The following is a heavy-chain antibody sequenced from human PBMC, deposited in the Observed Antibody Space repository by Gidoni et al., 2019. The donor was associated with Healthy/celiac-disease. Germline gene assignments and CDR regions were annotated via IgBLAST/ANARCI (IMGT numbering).Heavy chain of an antibody. J-gene: IGHJ6*02. CDR3: ARDAVSPKYSSSWYRGYEGLSGYYYYGMDV. D-gene: IGHD6-13*01. CDR1: GGSISSYD. V-gene: IGHV4-59*01. CDR2: IHYSGST. Sequence: QVQLQESGPGLVKPSETLSLTCTVSGGSISSYDWSWIRQPPGKGLEWIGYIHYSGSTNYTPSLKSRVTISVDTSKNQFSLKLSSVTAADTAVYYCARDAVSPKYSSSWYRGYEGLSGYYYYGMDVWGQGTTVTVSS.